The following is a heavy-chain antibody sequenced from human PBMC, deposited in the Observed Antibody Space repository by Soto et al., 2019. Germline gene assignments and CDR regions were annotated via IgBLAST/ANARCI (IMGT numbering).Heavy chain of an antibody. V-gene: IGHV3-74*01. CDR1: GFTFSSYW. Sequence: GGSLRLSCAASGFTFSSYWMHWVRQAPGKGLVWVSRINSDGSSTCYADSVKGRFTISRDNAKSTLYLQMNSLRAEDTAVYYCARTRRAPNNRFDPWGQGTLVTVSS. CDR2: INSDGSST. J-gene: IGHJ5*02. CDR3: ARTRRAPNNRFDP.